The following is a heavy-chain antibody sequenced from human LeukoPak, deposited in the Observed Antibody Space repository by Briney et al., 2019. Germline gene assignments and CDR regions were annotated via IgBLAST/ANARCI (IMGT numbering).Heavy chain of an antibody. J-gene: IGHJ5*02. D-gene: IGHD3-10*01. CDR3: ARRSRRRYHYGSGSYSHAGFDP. Sequence: SETLSLTCAVYGGSFSCYYWSWIRQPPGKGLEWIGEINHSGSTNYNPSLKSRVTISVDTSKNQFSLKLSSVTAADTAVYYCARRSRRRYHYGSGSYSHAGFDPWGQGTLVTVSS. V-gene: IGHV4-34*01. CDR2: INHSGST. CDR1: GGSFSCYY.